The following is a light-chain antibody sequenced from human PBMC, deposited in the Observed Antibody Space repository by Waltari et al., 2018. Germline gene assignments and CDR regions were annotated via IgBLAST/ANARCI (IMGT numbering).Light chain of an antibody. CDR3: QTGGHGTWV. V-gene: IGLV4-69*01. J-gene: IGLJ3*02. CDR1: SGHSSNI. CDR2: VHSDGSH. Sequence: QLVLTQSPSASASLGASVKLTCTLSSGHSSNIIAWHQQQPEKGPRYLMKVHSDGSHTTVDDIPARFSCSSSGAERYLTISSVQSEDEADYYCQTGGHGTWVFGGGTKLTVL.